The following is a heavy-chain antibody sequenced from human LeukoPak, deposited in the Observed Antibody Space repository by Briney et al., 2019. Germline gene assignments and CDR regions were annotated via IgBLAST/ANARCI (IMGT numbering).Heavy chain of an antibody. CDR1: GYTFTSYD. D-gene: IGHD3-3*01. CDR3: ARGRSGSYDFWSGYFSRPHRALQSTNWFDP. V-gene: IGHV1-8*01. J-gene: IGHJ5*02. CDR2: MNPNSGNT. Sequence: ASVTVSCTASGYTFTSYDVNWVRQAPGQGREWMGWMNPNSGNTDYAQTFQGRVTMTRNTSISTAYMELSSLRSEDTAVYYCARGRSGSYDFWSGYFSRPHRALQSTNWFDPWGQGTLVTVSS.